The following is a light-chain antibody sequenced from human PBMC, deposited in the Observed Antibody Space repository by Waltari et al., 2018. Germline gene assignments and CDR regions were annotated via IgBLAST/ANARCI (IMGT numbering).Light chain of an antibody. CDR2: AAS. CDR1: QRIIRT. Sequence: ESVFTQSRGTLALSQGERATLSCRASQRIIRTLGCDQKKPGQAPRLIIYAASTRATGIPDRFSGSGSGTDFSLTFSRLEPEDFAVYYCQHYLRLPVTFGQGTKVEIK. V-gene: IGKV3-20*01. CDR3: QHYLRLPVT. J-gene: IGKJ1*01.